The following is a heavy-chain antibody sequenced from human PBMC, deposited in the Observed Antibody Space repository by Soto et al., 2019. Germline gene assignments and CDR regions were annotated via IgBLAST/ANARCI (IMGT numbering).Heavy chain of an antibody. V-gene: IGHV3-23*01. J-gene: IGHJ4*02. CDR1: GFMFSSYG. CDR2: IHPSGGST. Sequence: LRLSCAAAGFMFSSYGMSWVRQAPGKGLQWVATIHPSGGSTHYAESVRGRFTISRDNSRDTLYLQMNSLRAEDTAVYYCAKDPSTGTPDCWGQGPLVTVSS. D-gene: IGHD3-9*01. CDR3: AKDPSTGTPDC.